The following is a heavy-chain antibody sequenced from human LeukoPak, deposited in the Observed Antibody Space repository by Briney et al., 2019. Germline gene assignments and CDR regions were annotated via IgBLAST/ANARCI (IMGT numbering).Heavy chain of an antibody. CDR3: AKDLLARAYQLLGAFDI. J-gene: IGHJ3*02. Sequence: PGRSLRLSCAASGFTFSSYGMYWVRQAPGKGLEWVAVISYDGSNKYYVGAVKGRFTISRDNSKNTLYLQMNSLRAEDTAVYHCAKDLLARAYQLLGAFDIWGQGTMVTVSS. CDR2: ISYDGSNK. V-gene: IGHV3-30*18. CDR1: GFTFSSYG. D-gene: IGHD2-2*01.